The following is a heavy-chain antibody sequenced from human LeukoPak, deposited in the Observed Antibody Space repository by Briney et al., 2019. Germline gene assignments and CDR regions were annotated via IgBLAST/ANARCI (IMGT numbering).Heavy chain of an antibody. CDR3: ASGYSSGWWSERTPFQH. Sequence: GGSLRLSCAASGFTFSSYWMSWVRQAPGKGLEWVANIKQDGSEKYYVDSVKGRFTISRDNAKNSLYLQMNSLRAEDTAVYYCASGYSSGWWSERTPFQHWGQGTLVTVSS. CDR1: GFTFSSYW. D-gene: IGHD6-19*01. CDR2: IKQDGSEK. J-gene: IGHJ1*01. V-gene: IGHV3-7*01.